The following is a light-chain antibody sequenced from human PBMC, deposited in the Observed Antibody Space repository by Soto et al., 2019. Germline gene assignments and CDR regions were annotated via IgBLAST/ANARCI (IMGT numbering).Light chain of an antibody. CDR1: QSVRNNY. CDR2: DAS. J-gene: IGKJ5*01. V-gene: IGKV3D-20*02. CDR3: QQRRSWPPTIT. Sequence: EIVLTQSPGTLSLSPGERATLSCRASQSVRNNYLAWYQQRPGQAPRLLIYDASYRATDIPPRFSGSGSGTDFTLTISSLEPEDFAVYYCQQRRSWPPTITFGQGTRLEIK.